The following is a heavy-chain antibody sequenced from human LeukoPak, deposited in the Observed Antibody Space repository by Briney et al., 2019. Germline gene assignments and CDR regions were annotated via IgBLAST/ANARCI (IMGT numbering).Heavy chain of an antibody. D-gene: IGHD4-17*01. V-gene: IGHV1-8*03. CDR3: ARDRTGDQPTDY. J-gene: IGHJ4*02. CDR1: GYTFTSYD. Sequence: ASVKVSCKASGYTFTSYDINWVRQATGQGLEWMGWMNPNSGNTGYAQKFQGRVTITRNTSISTAYMELSSLRSEDTAVYYCARDRTGDQPTDYWGQGTLVTVSS. CDR2: MNPNSGNT.